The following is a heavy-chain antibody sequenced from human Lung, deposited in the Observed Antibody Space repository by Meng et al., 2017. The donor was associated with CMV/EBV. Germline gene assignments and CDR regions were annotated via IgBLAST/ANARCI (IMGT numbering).Heavy chain of an antibody. Sequence: SETLSLXCAAYGGSFSGYYWSWIRQPPGKGLEWIGEINHSGSINYNPSLKSRVTISVDTSKDQFSLKLNSVTAADTAVYYCARAPIINDFWSGQVSNYFDNWGQGTLVTVSS. CDR2: INHSGSI. V-gene: IGHV4-34*01. CDR1: GGSFSGYY. CDR3: ARAPIINDFWSGQVSNYFDN. J-gene: IGHJ4*02. D-gene: IGHD3-3*01.